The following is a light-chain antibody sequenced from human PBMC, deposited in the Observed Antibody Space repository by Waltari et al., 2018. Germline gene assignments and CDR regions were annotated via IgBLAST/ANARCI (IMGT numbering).Light chain of an antibody. CDR1: EDIKHY. J-gene: IGKJ4*01. Sequence: EIVLTQSPGTLSLSPGERATLACGAREDIKHYLAWYQQKGGQPPRLLIFDASNRATGTPARFSGSGCGTDFNLTISALEPEDFAVYYCQQRVTWLLTFGGGTKVEI. V-gene: IGKV3D-11*01. CDR3: QQRVTWLLT. CDR2: DAS.